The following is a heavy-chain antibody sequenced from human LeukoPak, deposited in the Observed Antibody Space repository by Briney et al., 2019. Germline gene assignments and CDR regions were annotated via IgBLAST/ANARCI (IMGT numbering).Heavy chain of an antibody. V-gene: IGHV3-21*01. Sequence: PGGSLRLSCAASGFTFSSYRMNWVRQAPGKGLEWVSSISVSTIYIYYADSLKGRFTISRDNAKNSLYLQTNSLRAEDTAVYYCARDYYGTYGHDYWGQGTLVTVSS. CDR1: GFTFSSYR. J-gene: IGHJ4*02. CDR3: ARDYYGTYGHDY. CDR2: ISVSTIYI. D-gene: IGHD1-7*01.